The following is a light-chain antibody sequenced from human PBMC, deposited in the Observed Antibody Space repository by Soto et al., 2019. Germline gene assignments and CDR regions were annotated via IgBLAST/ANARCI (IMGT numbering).Light chain of an antibody. Sequence: EIVMTQSPATLSVSPGERATLSCRASQSVSSNLAWYQQKPGQAPRLLIYGASTRATGIPARFSGSGAGTEFTLTISSLQSADVAVFYCQQYNNCPPWTFGQGTKVEIK. J-gene: IGKJ1*01. CDR1: QSVSSN. V-gene: IGKV3-15*01. CDR2: GAS. CDR3: QQYNNCPPWT.